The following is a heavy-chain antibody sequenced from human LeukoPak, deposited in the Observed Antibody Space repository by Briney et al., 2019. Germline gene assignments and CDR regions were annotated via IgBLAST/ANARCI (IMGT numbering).Heavy chain of an antibody. J-gene: IGHJ4*02. V-gene: IGHV3-11*04. Sequence: KSGGSLRLSCVASGFTFSDYFMSWIRQAPGKGLEWLSFINSAGDNIYYADSVKGRFTISRDNAKNSLYLQMNSLRAEDTAVYYCARRGGGVYSSSWSDYWGQGTLVTVSS. CDR1: GFTFSDYF. CDR3: ARRGGGVYSSSWSDY. D-gene: IGHD6-13*01. CDR2: INSAGDNI.